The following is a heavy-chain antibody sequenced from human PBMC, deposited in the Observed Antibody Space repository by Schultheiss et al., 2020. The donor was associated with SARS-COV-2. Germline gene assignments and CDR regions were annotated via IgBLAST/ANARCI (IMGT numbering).Heavy chain of an antibody. CDR1: GFTVSSNY. D-gene: IGHD6-19*01. Sequence: GGSLRLSCAASGFTVSSNYMSWVRQAPGKGLEWVSVIYSCGSTYYADSVKGRFTISRDNSKDTLYLQMNSMRDEDTAVYYCARGQQWLAKDFDYWGQGTLVTVSS. J-gene: IGHJ4*02. CDR2: IYSCGST. CDR3: ARGQQWLAKDFDY. V-gene: IGHV3-66*03.